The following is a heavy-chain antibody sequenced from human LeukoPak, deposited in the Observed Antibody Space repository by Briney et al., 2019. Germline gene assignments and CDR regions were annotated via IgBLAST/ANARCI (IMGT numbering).Heavy chain of an antibody. CDR1: GITLSNYG. Sequence: GGSLRLSCAVSGITLSNYGMSWVRQTPGKGLEWVAGISDSGGRTNYADSVKGRFTISRDNPKNTLYLQMNSLRAEDTAVYFCAKRGVVIRVILVGFHKEAQYFDSWGQGALVTVSS. CDR3: AKRGVVIRVILVGFHKEAQYFDS. D-gene: IGHD3-22*01. J-gene: IGHJ4*02. V-gene: IGHV3-23*01. CDR2: ISDSGGRT.